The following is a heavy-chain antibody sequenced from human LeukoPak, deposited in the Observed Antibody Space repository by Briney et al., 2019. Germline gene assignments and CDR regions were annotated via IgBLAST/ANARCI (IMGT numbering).Heavy chain of an antibody. CDR1: GYTFTSYG. CDR3: ARERRMTTVTIGYYYYYGMDV. J-gene: IGHJ6*02. Sequence: ASVNVSCKASGYTFTSYGISWVRQAPGQGLEWMGIINPSGGSTSYAQKFQGRVTMTRDTSTSTVYMELSSLRSEDTAVYYCARERRMTTVTIGYYYYYGMDVWGQGTTVTVSS. D-gene: IGHD4-17*01. V-gene: IGHV1-46*01. CDR2: INPSGGST.